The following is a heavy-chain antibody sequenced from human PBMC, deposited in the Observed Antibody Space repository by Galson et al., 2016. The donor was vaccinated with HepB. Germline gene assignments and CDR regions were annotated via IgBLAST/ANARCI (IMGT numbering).Heavy chain of an antibody. CDR3: ARGDDGRDSYFPVLDS. Sequence: SETLSLTCIVSGSSFSGYSWSWIRQSPGKGLEWVGYVYHPGTTNYNPSLESRVTISVDTSKNQFSLRVTSVTAADTAVYFCARGDDGRDSYFPVLDSWGQGAQVTVSS. J-gene: IGHJ4*02. CDR1: GSSFSGYS. CDR2: VYHPGTT. V-gene: IGHV4-59*01. D-gene: IGHD2-21*01.